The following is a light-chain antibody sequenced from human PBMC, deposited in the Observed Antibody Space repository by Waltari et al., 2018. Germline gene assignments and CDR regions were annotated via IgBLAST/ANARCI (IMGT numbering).Light chain of an antibody. CDR3: QQYNSYSSIT. CDR1: QSLSSW. J-gene: IGKJ5*01. Sequence: DIQMTQSPSTLSASVGDRVTITCRASQSLSSWLAWYQQKPGKAPKLLIYKASSLESGVPSRFSCSGSGTEFTLTISSLQPDDFATYYCQQYNSYSSITFGQGTRLEIK. CDR2: KAS. V-gene: IGKV1-5*03.